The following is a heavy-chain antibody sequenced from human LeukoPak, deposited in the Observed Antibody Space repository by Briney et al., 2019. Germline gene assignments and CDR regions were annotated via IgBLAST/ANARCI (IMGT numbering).Heavy chain of an antibody. CDR2: IYYSGST. J-gene: IGHJ6*03. D-gene: IGHD6-13*01. V-gene: IGHV4-59*01. CDR1: GGSISSYY. CDR3: ARYSSSWYGEYMDV. Sequence: SETLSLTCTVSGGSISSYYWSWIRQPPGKGLEWIGYIYYSGSTNYNPSLKSRVTISVDTSKNQFSLKLSSVTAADTAVYYCARYSSSWYGEYMDVWGKGTTVTVSS.